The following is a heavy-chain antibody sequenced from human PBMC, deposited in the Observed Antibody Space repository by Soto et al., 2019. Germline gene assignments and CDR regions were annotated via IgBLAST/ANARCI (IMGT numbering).Heavy chain of an antibody. J-gene: IGHJ6*02. CDR2: ISGSGGST. D-gene: IGHD4-4*01. Sequence: GSLRLSCAASGFTFSSYAMSRVRQAPGKGLEWVSAISGSGGSTYYADSVKGRFTISRDNSKNTLYLQMNSLRAEDTAVYYCAKMVETKVTPRRGYYYYGMDVWGQGTTVTVYS. CDR3: AKMVETKVTPRRGYYYYGMDV. CDR1: GFTFSSYA. V-gene: IGHV3-23*01.